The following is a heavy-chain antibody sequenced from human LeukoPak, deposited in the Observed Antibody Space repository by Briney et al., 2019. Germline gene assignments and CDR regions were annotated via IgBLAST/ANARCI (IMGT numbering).Heavy chain of an antibody. J-gene: IGHJ3*02. CDR2: IIPIFGSA. CDR3: ARDSVLMVYATPNDAFDI. CDR1: GGTFSSYA. Sequence: ASVKVSCKASGGTFSSYAISWVRQAPGQGLEWMGRIIPIFGSANYAQKFQGRVTITTDESTSTAYMELSSLRSEDTAVYYCARDSVLMVYATPNDAFDIWGQGTMVTVSS. V-gene: IGHV1-69*05. D-gene: IGHD2-8*01.